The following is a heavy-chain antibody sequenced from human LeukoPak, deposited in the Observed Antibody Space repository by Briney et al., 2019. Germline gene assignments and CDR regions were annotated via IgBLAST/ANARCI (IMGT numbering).Heavy chain of an antibody. Sequence: SVKVSCKASGGTFSSYAISWVRQAPGQGLEWMGGIIPIFGAPNYAQKFQGRVTITADESTSTAYMELSSLRSEDTAVYYCARCYNLWSGYYRWLDPWGQGTLVTVSS. CDR1: GGTFSSYA. V-gene: IGHV1-69*13. J-gene: IGHJ5*02. CDR2: IIPIFGAP. D-gene: IGHD3-3*01. CDR3: ARCYNLWSGYYRWLDP.